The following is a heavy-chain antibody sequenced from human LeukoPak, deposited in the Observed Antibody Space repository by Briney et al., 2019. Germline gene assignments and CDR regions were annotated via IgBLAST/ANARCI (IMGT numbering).Heavy chain of an antibody. D-gene: IGHD4/OR15-4a*01. CDR2: VTSSSSSI. J-gene: IGHJ4*02. CDR1: GFTFSIYT. Sequence: GGSLRLSCVASGFTFSIYTMSWVRQAPGKGPEWVSSVTSSSSSIYSADSVKGRLTISRDNAKNSLYLEMNSLRDEDTAVYYCARDLAWGAYWGQGTLVTVSS. V-gene: IGHV3-21*01. CDR3: ARDLAWGAY.